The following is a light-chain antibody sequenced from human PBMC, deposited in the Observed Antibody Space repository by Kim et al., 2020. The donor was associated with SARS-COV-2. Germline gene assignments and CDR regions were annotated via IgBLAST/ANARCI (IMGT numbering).Light chain of an antibody. Sequence: VSPWERATLACRASQNINSNLVWYQQKPGQAPRLLINVASTRATGIPARFSGSGSGTDFTLTISGLQSEDFAVYYCQQHNNWPRTFGQGTKVDIK. CDR1: QNINSN. CDR2: VAS. J-gene: IGKJ1*01. V-gene: IGKV3-15*01. CDR3: QQHNNWPRT.